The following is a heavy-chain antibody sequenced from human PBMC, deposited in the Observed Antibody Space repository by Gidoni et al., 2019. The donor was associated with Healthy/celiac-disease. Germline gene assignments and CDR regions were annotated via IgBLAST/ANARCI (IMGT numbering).Heavy chain of an antibody. D-gene: IGHD6-13*01. CDR1: GYSISSGYY. J-gene: IGHJ4*02. CDR2: IYHSGST. CDR3: ARYSSSWSIDY. V-gene: IGHV4-38-2*02. Sequence: QVQLQESGPGLVKPSETLSLTCTVSGYSISSGYYWGWIRQPPGKGLEWIGSIYHSGSTYYNPSLTSRVTISVDTSKNQFSLKLSSVTAADTAVYYCARYSSSWSIDYWGQGTLVTVSS.